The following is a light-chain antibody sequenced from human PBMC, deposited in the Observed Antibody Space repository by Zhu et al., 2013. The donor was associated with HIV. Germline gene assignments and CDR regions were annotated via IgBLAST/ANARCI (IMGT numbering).Light chain of an antibody. Sequence: EIVMTQSPATLSVSPGERATLSCRASQSVSSNLAWYQQKPGQAPRLLIYAASTRATGIPARFSGSRSGTEFTLTISSLQSEDFAVYYCQQYPGTFGQGTKVEIK. J-gene: IGKJ1*01. V-gene: IGKV3-15*01. CDR3: QQYPGT. CDR2: AAS. CDR1: QSVSSN.